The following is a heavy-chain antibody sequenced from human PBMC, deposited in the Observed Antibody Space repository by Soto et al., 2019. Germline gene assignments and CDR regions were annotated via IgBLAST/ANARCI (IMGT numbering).Heavy chain of an antibody. CDR3: ASGIVVVAATIWGYYYGMDV. D-gene: IGHD2-15*01. Sequence: ASVKVSCKASGGTFSSYAISWVRQAPGQGLEWMGGIIPIFGTANYAQKFQGRVTITADKSTSTAYMELSSLRSEGTAVYYCASGIVVVAATIWGYYYGMDVWG. V-gene: IGHV1-69*06. CDR2: IIPIFGTA. J-gene: IGHJ6*02. CDR1: GGTFSSYA.